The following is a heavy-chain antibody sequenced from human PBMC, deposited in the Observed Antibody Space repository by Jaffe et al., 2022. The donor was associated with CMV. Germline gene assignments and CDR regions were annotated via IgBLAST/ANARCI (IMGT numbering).Heavy chain of an antibody. J-gene: IGHJ2*01. Sequence: EVQLLESGGGLVQPGGSLRLSCAASGFTFSSYAMSWVRQAPGKGLEWVSAISGSGGSTYYADSVKGRFTISRDNSKNTLYLQMNSLRAEDTAVYYCAKDPGEVSITGTIEDHWYFDLWGRGTLVTVSS. CDR1: GFTFSSYA. V-gene: IGHV3-23*01. CDR2: ISGSGGST. D-gene: IGHD1-7*01. CDR3: AKDPGEVSITGTIEDHWYFDL.